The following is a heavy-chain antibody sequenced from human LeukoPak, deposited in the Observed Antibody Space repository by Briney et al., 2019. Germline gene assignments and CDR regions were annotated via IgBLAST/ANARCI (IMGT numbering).Heavy chain of an antibody. CDR2: IIPIFGTA. Sequence: SVKVSCKASGGTSSSYAISWVRQAPGQGLEWMGGIIPIFGTANYAQKFQGRVTITADESTSTAYMELSSLRSEDTAVYYCARLGTQYSGYQEYGMDVWGQGTTVTVSS. D-gene: IGHD5-12*01. CDR3: ARLGTQYSGYQEYGMDV. CDR1: GGTSSSYA. J-gene: IGHJ6*02. V-gene: IGHV1-69*13.